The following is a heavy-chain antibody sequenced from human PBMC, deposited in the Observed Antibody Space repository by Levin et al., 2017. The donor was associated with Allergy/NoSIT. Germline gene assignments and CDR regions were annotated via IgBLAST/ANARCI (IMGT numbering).Heavy chain of an antibody. Sequence: LSLTCVASGFSFNTYGMHWVRQAPGKGLEWVADTWFDGSNCYYRDSVKGRFTISRDNSKDTLYLQMNSLRVEDTAVYYCSRGLAGGSGNYFWYMDVWGKGTTVTVFS. J-gene: IGHJ6*03. CDR3: SRGLAGGSGNYFWYMDV. V-gene: IGHV3-33*01. CDR1: GFSFNTYG. D-gene: IGHD3-10*01. CDR2: TWFDGSNC.